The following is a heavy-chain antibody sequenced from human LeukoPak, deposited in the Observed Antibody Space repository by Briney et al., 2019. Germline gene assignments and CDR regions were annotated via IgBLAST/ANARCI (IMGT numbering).Heavy chain of an antibody. J-gene: IGHJ6*03. V-gene: IGHV4-39*07. CDR2: IYFSGST. CDR3: ARGLVEGYYYYYYYMDV. D-gene: IGHD2-2*01. CDR1: GGSISSIRSY. Sequence: PSQTLSLTCLVSGGSISSIRSYWGWLRQPPLKGLEGTGLIYFSGSTYYNPSLKSRVTISVDTSKNQFSLKLSSVTAADTAVYYCARGLVEGYYYYYYYMDVWGKGTMVTVSS.